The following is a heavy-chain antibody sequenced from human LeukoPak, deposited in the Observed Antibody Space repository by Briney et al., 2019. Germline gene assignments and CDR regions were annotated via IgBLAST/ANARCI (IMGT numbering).Heavy chain of an antibody. CDR2: ISGSTKYI. CDR1: GFTLSSYS. CDR3: ARDRASSWPFDY. D-gene: IGHD6-13*01. V-gene: IGHV3-21*01. Sequence: GGSLRLSCAAPGFTLSSYSMNWVRQAPGKGLEWVSSISGSTKYIYYADSLKGRFTISRDNAKNSLYLEMNSLRAEDTAVYYCARDRASSWPFDYWGQGTLVTVSS. J-gene: IGHJ4*02.